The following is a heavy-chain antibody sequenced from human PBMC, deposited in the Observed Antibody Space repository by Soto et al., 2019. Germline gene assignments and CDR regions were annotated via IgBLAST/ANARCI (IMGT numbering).Heavy chain of an antibody. CDR1: GGSISSYY. J-gene: IGHJ4*02. CDR3: ARAYSSGALYYFDY. V-gene: IGHV4-59*01. CDR2: IYYSGST. D-gene: IGHD6-19*01. Sequence: PSETLSLTCTVSGGSISSYYWGWIRQPPGKGLEWIGYIYYSGSTNYNPSLKSRVTISVDTSKNQFSLKLSSVTAADTAVYYCARAYSSGALYYFDYWGQGTLVTVSS.